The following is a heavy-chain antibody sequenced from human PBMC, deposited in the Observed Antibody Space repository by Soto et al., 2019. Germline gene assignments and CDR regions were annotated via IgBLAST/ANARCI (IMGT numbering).Heavy chain of an antibody. V-gene: IGHV1-69*13. CDR3: ASHSGSSPEGQYYYVMDV. Sequence: GASVKVSCKASGGTFSSYAISWVRQAPGQGLEWMGGIITIFGTADYAQKFQGRVTITADESTSTAYMELSSLRSEDTAVYYCASHSGSSPEGQYYYVMDVWGQGTMVTVSS. CDR1: GGTFSSYA. CDR2: IITIFGTA. D-gene: IGHD1-26*01. J-gene: IGHJ6*02.